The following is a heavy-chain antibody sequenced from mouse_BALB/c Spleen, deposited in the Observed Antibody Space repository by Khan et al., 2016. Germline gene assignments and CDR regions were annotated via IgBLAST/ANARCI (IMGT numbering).Heavy chain of an antibody. J-gene: IGHJ4*01. D-gene: IGHD2-1*01. CDR3: ARNYGNYYAMDY. V-gene: IGHV2-4-1*01. CDR2: IWSGGST. Sequence: QIQLVQSGPGLVQPSQSLSITCTVSGFSLTSYGVHWVRQSPGKGLEWLGGIWSGGSTDYNAAFISSLSISKDNSKSQVFFKMNSLQADDTAIYYCARNYGNYYAMDYWGQGTSVTVSS. CDR1: GFSLTSYG.